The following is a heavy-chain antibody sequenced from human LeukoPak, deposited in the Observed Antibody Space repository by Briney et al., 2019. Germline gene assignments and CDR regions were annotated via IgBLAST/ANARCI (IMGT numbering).Heavy chain of an antibody. V-gene: IGHV1-18*01. D-gene: IGHD3-16*01. CDR3: SRDDGPFGGVRFDH. CDR1: GYTFTAYG. CDR2: ISANNGNT. Sequence: ASVKVSCKASGYTFTAYGISWVRQAPGQGLEWMGWISANNGNTNYAQKVQGRVTMTRDTSTGTAYMELRSLRYDDTAVYYCSRDDGPFGGVRFDHWGQGTLVTVSS. J-gene: IGHJ4*02.